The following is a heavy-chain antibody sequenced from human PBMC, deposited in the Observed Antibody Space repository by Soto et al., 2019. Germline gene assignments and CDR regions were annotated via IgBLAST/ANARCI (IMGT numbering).Heavy chain of an antibody. D-gene: IGHD3-16*01. Sequence: EVVLLESGGGLLQPGGSLRLSCVASGFTFNKYAMNWVRQAPGKGLEWVSVISGYGKYTNYADSVKGRVTDSRDNSRNTLYLQMNSLRVDDTAVYYCAKATRESYTDYYNYGMDVWGQGTTVTVS. V-gene: IGHV3-23*01. CDR3: AKATRESYTDYYNYGMDV. CDR1: GFTFNKYA. CDR2: ISGYGKYT. J-gene: IGHJ6*02.